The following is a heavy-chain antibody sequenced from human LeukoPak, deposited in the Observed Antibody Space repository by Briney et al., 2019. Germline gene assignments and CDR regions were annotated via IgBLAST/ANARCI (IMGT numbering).Heavy chain of an antibody. Sequence: PSETLSLTCTVSGGSISSYYWSWIRQPAGKGLEWIGRIYTSGSTNYNPSLKSRATMSVDTSKNQFSLKLSSVTAADTAVYYCARDAQQWLGPGLQYYFDYWGQGTLVTVSS. D-gene: IGHD6-19*01. V-gene: IGHV4-4*07. CDR3: ARDAQQWLGPGLQYYFDY. J-gene: IGHJ4*02. CDR2: IYTSGST. CDR1: GGSISSYY.